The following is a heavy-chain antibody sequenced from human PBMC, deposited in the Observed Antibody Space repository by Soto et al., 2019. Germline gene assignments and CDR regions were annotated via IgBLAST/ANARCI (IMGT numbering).Heavy chain of an antibody. D-gene: IGHD6-13*01. CDR3: ARTSAAGKYYYGMDV. V-gene: IGHV5-10-1*01. CDR1: GYSFTSYW. CDR2: IDPCDSYT. J-gene: IGHJ6*02. Sequence: PGESLKISCKGSGYSFTSYWIAWVRQMPGKGLEWMGRIDPCDSYTNYSPSFQGHVTISADKSISTAYLQWSSLKASDTAMYYCARTSAAGKYYYGMDVWGQGTTVTVSS.